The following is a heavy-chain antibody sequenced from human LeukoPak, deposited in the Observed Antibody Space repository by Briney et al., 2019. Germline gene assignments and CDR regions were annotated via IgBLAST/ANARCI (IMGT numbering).Heavy chain of an antibody. D-gene: IGHD2-15*01. CDR3: ARRLLGYCSGGSCYSWYFQH. J-gene: IGHJ1*01. CDR2: INHSGST. CDR1: GGSFSGYY. Sequence: PSETLSLTCAVYGGSFSGYYWSWIRQPPGKGLEWIGEINHSGSTNSNPSLKSRVTISVDTSKNQFSLKLSSVTAADTAMYYCARRLLGYCSGGSCYSWYFQHWGQGTLVTVSS. V-gene: IGHV4-34*01.